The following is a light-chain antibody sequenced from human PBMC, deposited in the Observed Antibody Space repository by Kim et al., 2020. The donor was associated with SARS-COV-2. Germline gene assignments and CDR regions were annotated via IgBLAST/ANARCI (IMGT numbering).Light chain of an antibody. Sequence: VSPGERATLSCRASQSVNSKLAWYQQKPGQAPRLLFYGTSSRASGLPARFSGSGSGTEFTLTISSLQSEDFAVYYCQQYNDWPLTFGGGTKVEIK. V-gene: IGKV3-15*01. CDR1: QSVNSK. CDR2: GTS. CDR3: QQYNDWPLT. J-gene: IGKJ4*01.